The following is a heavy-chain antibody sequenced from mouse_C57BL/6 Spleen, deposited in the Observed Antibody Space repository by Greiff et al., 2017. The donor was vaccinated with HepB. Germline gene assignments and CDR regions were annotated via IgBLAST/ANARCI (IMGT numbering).Heavy chain of an antibody. V-gene: IGHV5-4*01. J-gene: IGHJ1*03. CDR3: ARGGGYYGSRYFDV. D-gene: IGHD1-1*01. CDR2: ISDGGSYT. Sequence: EVQLVESGGGLVKPGGSLKLSCAASGFTFSSYAMSWVRQTPEKRLEWVATISDGGSYTYYPDNVKGRFTISRDNAKNNLYLQMSHLKSEDTAMYYCARGGGYYGSRYFDVWGTGTTVTVSS. CDR1: GFTFSSYA.